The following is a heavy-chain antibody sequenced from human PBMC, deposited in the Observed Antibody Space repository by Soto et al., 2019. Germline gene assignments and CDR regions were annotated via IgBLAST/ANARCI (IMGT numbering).Heavy chain of an antibody. D-gene: IGHD6-19*01. CDR2: ISAYNGNT. CDR3: ARDLAVGLVDY. J-gene: IGHJ4*02. V-gene: IGHV1-18*01. Sequence: QVQLVQSGAEVKKPGASVKVSCKASGYTFTSYGISWVRQAPGQGLEWMGWISAYNGNTKYAQKLQGRVTMTTDTSTSRGYMELRSLTSDDTAVYYCARDLAVGLVDYWGQGSLVTVSS. CDR1: GYTFTSYG.